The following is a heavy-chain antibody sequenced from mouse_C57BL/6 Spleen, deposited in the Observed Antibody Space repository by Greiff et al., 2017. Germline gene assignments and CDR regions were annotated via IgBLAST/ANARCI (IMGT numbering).Heavy chain of an antibody. CDR3: ARAGLSYAMDY. CDR2: ISNLAYSI. Sequence: DVMLVESGGGLVQPGGSLKLSCAASGFTFSDYGMAWVRQAPRKGPEWVAFISNLAYSIYYADTVTGRFTISRENAKNTLYLEMSSLRSEDTAMYYCARAGLSYAMDYWGQGTSVTVSS. J-gene: IGHJ4*01. D-gene: IGHD3-1*01. CDR1: GFTFSDYG. V-gene: IGHV5-15*01.